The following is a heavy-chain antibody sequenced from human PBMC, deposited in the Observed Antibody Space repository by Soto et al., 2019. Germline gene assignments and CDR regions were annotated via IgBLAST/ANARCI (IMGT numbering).Heavy chain of an antibody. Sequence: GSLRLSCAASGFTFSSYAMSWVRQAPGKGLGWVSAISGSGGSTYYADSVKGRFTISRDNSKNTLYLQMNSLRAEDTAVYYCAKDGLYSSSWRPVQLFWGQGSLVIVSS. D-gene: IGHD6-13*01. CDR3: AKDGLYSSSWRPVQLF. CDR2: ISGSGGST. CDR1: GFTFSSYA. J-gene: IGHJ4*02. V-gene: IGHV3-23*01.